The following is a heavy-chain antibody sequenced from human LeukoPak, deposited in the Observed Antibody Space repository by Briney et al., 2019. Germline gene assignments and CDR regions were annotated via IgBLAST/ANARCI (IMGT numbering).Heavy chain of an antibody. CDR3: ARDRANYDFWSGQYYYYGMDV. CDR2: IKQDGSEK. J-gene: IGHJ6*02. D-gene: IGHD3-3*01. V-gene: IGHV3-7*01. Sequence: GGSLRLSCAASGFTFSSYAMSWVRQAPGKGLEWVANIKQDGSEKYYVDSVKGRFTISRDNAKNSLYLQMNSLRAGDTAVYYCARDRANYDFWSGQYYYYGMDVWGQGTTVTVSS. CDR1: GFTFSSYA.